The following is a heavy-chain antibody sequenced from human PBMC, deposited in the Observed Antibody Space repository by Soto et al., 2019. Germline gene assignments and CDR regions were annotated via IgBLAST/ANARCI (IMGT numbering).Heavy chain of an antibody. D-gene: IGHD3-22*01. Sequence: GGSLRLSCAASGFTFSNAWMSWVRQAPGKGLEWVGRIKSKTDGGTTDYAAPVKGRFTISRDDSKNTLYLQMNSLKTEDTAVYYCTTAHSSGYYYFDYWGQGPLVTVSS. CDR1: GFTFSNAW. V-gene: IGHV3-15*01. CDR3: TTAHSSGYYYFDY. CDR2: IKSKTDGGTT. J-gene: IGHJ4*02.